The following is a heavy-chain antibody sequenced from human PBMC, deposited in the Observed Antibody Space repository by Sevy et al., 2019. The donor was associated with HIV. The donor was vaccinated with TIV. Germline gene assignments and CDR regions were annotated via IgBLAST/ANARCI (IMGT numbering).Heavy chain of an antibody. CDR3: AKDRRYCSSTSCYISTDYFDY. Sequence: GGSLRLSCAASGFTFSSYAMSWVRQAPGKGLEWVSAISGSGGSTYYADSVKGRFTISRDNSKNTRYLQMNSLRAEDTAVYYCAKDRRYCSSTSCYISTDYFDYWGQGTLVTVSS. CDR1: GFTFSSYA. CDR2: ISGSGGST. D-gene: IGHD2-2*02. J-gene: IGHJ4*02. V-gene: IGHV3-23*01.